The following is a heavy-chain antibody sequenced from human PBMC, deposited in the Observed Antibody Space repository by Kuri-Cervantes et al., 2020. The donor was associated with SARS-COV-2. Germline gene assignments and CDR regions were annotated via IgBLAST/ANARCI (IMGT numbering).Heavy chain of an antibody. V-gene: IGHV3-21*01. CDR2: IGSRSSST. CDR3: ARVVPAAISFFDI. J-gene: IGHJ3*02. Sequence: GGSLRLSCAASGFTLSSHSVNWVRQAPGKGLEWVSSIGSRSSSTYYSDSVRGRFTISRDNAKNSLYLQMNSLRAEDTAVYYCARVVPAAISFFDIWGQGTMVTVSS. CDR1: GFTLSSHS. D-gene: IGHD2-2*01.